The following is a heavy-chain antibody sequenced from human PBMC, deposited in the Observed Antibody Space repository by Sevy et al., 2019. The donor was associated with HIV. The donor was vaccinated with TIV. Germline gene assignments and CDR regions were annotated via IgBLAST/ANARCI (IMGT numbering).Heavy chain of an antibody. CDR2: ITSSGSTK. Sequence: GGSLRLSCIASGFIFSNYEMNWVRQAPGKGLEWVSYITSSGSTKHYADSVKGRFTISRDNGKNSIYLQMNGLRAEDTAVYYCARATYYYDTSGPYFFDFWGQGTLVTVSS. D-gene: IGHD3-22*01. CDR1: GFIFSNYE. CDR3: ARATYYYDTSGPYFFDF. V-gene: IGHV3-48*03. J-gene: IGHJ4*02.